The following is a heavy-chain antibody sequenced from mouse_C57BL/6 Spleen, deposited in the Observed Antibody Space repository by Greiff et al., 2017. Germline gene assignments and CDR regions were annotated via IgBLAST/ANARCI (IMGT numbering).Heavy chain of an antibody. J-gene: IGHJ2*01. Sequence: EVHLVESGGGLVKPGGSLKLSCAASGFTFSSYAMSWVRQTPEKRLEWVATISDGGSYTYYPDNVKGRFTISRDNAKNNLYLQMSHLKSEDTAMYYCARDIALGGGYFDYWGQGTTLTVSS. V-gene: IGHV5-4*01. CDR3: ARDIALGGGYFDY. CDR2: ISDGGSYT. D-gene: IGHD2-12*01. CDR1: GFTFSSYA.